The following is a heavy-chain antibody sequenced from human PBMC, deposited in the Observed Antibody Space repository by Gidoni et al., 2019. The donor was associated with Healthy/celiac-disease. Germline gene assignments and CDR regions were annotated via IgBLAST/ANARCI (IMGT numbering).Heavy chain of an antibody. J-gene: IGHJ4*02. CDR1: GFTFSSYA. V-gene: IGHV3-23*01. CDR2: ISGSGGST. D-gene: IGHD6-13*01. CDR3: ALGARIAAAGTLGY. Sequence: EVQLLESGGGLVQPGGSLRLSCAASGFTFSSYAMSGVRQAPGKGLGWVSAISGSGGSTYYADSVKGRFTISRDNSKNTLYLQMNSLRAEDTAVYYCALGARIAAAGTLGYWGQGTLVTVSS.